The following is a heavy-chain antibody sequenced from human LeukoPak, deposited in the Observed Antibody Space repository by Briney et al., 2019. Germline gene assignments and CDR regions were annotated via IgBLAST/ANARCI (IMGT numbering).Heavy chain of an antibody. CDR2: FGTRSTSI. CDR3: AREVSEGFDF. CDR1: GFTFSGYS. J-gene: IGHJ4*02. Sequence: PGGSLRLSCTASGFTFSGYSMNWIRQAPGKGLEWVSSFGTRSTSIYHAGSVKGRFAISRDDAKNSLYLQMNSLRAEDTALYYCAREVSEGFDFWGQGTLVTVSS. D-gene: IGHD3-22*01. V-gene: IGHV3-21*01.